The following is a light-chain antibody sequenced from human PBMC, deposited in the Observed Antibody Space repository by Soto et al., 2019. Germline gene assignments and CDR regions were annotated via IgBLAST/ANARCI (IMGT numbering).Light chain of an antibody. CDR1: SGHTSYA. CDR3: QTWGTGIVV. Sequence: QSVLTQSPSASASLGASVKFTCTLSSGHTSYAIAWHQQQPEKGPRYLMKLNSDGSHSKGGGIPDRFSGSSSGAERYLTISSLQSEDEADYYCQTWGTGIVVFGGGTKVTVL. CDR2: LNSDGSH. V-gene: IGLV4-69*01. J-gene: IGLJ2*01.